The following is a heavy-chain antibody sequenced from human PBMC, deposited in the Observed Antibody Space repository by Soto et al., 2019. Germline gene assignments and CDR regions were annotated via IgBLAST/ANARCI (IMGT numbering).Heavy chain of an antibody. CDR3: ANDSGGKNTDTFDS. Sequence: EVQLLESGGGLVQPGESLRLSCAASGFTFSNYAMSWIRQAPGKGLEWVSSISGSGDNPYHADSVKGRLTISRDNSQSTLYLQMTSLRAEDTAVYYCANDSGGKNTDTFDSWGQGTLVTVSS. V-gene: IGHV3-23*01. CDR2: ISGSGDNP. CDR1: GFTFSNYA. J-gene: IGHJ4*02. D-gene: IGHD3-16*01.